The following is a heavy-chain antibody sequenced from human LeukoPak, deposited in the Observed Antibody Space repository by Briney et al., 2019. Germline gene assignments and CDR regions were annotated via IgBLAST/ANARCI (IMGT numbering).Heavy chain of an antibody. CDR3: ATLDSTKSVF. CDR1: EFRFGRDW. J-gene: IGHJ1*01. Sequence: PGGSLRLTXVASEFRFGRDWISWVSQAPGKGLEWVACIKQDGSEEYYVGSVRGRFTVSVDNGKNSLYLQMNSLRAEDTARYYCATLDSTKSVFWGRGTAVTVSS. CDR2: IKQDGSEE. V-gene: IGHV3-7*01. D-gene: IGHD2-2*01.